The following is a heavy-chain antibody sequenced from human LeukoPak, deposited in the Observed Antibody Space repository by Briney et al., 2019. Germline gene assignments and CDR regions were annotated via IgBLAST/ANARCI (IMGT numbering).Heavy chain of an antibody. J-gene: IGHJ6*03. CDR2: ISSSGSTI. V-gene: IGHV3-48*03. D-gene: IGHD2-15*01. Sequence: GGSLRLPCAASGFTFSSYEMNWVRQAPGKGLEWVSYISSSGSTIYYADSVKGRFTISRDNAKNSLYLQMNSLRAEDTAVYYCARDGNYYYYMDVWGKGTTVTVSS. CDR1: GFTFSSYE. CDR3: ARDGNYYYYMDV.